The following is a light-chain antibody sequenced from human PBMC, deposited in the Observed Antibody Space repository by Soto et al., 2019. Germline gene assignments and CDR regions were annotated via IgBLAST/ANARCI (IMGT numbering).Light chain of an antibody. V-gene: IGKV1-39*01. CDR3: QQSYSTPPT. CDR1: QSISTY. CDR2: GVF. Sequence: DIQMTQSPSSLSASVGDRVTITCRTSQSISTYLNWYQQKPGKAPKLLIYGVFSLESGVPSRFSGGGSGTDFSLTSSSLQPEHFAVYYCQQSYSTPPTFGQGTKVEI. J-gene: IGKJ2*01.